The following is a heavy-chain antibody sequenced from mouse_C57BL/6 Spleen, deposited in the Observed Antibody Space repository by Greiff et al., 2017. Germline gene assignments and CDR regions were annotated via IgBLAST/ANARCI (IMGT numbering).Heavy chain of an antibody. V-gene: IGHV1-54*01. CDR1: GYAFTNYL. Sequence: VKLMESGAELVRPGTSVKVSCKASGYAFTNYLIEWVKQRPGQGLEWIGVINPGSGGTNYNEKFKGKATLTADKSSSTAYMQLSSLTSEDSAVYFCARKLGYAMDYWGQGTSVTVSS. D-gene: IGHD3-1*01. CDR3: ARKLGYAMDY. J-gene: IGHJ4*01. CDR2: INPGSGGT.